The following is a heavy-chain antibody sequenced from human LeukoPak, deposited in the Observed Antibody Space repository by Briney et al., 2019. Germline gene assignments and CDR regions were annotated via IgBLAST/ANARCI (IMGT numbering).Heavy chain of an antibody. D-gene: IGHD6-19*01. V-gene: IGHV3-23*01. CDR3: AKDVAPDSGWDLDY. Sequence: GGSLRLSCAASGFTFSNYALSWVRQAPGKGLQCVSAITGSGGGTYYADSVKGRFTISRDNSKNMLYLQMNSLRVEGTAVYYCAKDVAPDSGWDLDYWGQGTLVTVSS. CDR2: ITGSGGGT. J-gene: IGHJ4*02. CDR1: GFTFSNYA.